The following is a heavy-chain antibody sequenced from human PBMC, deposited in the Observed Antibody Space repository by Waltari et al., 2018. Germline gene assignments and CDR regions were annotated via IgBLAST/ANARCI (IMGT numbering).Heavy chain of an antibody. V-gene: IGHV3-23*01. J-gene: IGHJ5*02. Sequence: EVQVLESGGDLVQPGGSLRLTCAASGFIFSSYALNWVRQAPGKGVEWVSGIYGYGDKTYDADSVKGRFTLSRDNSKNTLTLQMNNLRGEDTAIYYCAKAHFYDTSGYIEHWGQGTLVTVSS. CDR1: GFIFSSYA. D-gene: IGHD3-22*01. CDR2: IYGYGDKT. CDR3: AKAHFYDTSGYIEH.